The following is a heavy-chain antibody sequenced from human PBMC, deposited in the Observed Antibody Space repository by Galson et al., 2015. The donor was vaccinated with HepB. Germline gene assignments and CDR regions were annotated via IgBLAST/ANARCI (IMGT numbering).Heavy chain of an antibody. Sequence: SVKVSCKASGYTFTSYYMHWVRQAPGQGLGWMGIINPSGGSTSYAQKFQGRVTMTRDTSTSTVYMELSSLRSEDTAVYYCAREGGYCSSTSCQGLDYGMDVWGQGTTVTVSS. CDR1: GYTFTSYY. CDR2: INPSGGST. V-gene: IGHV1-46*01. D-gene: IGHD2-2*01. CDR3: AREGGYCSSTSCQGLDYGMDV. J-gene: IGHJ6*02.